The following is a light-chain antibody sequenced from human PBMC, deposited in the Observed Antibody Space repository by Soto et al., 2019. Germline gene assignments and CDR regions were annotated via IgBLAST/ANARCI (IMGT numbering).Light chain of an antibody. CDR1: QSVSSSY. J-gene: IGKJ1*01. CDR2: GAS. V-gene: IGKV3-20*01. CDR3: QQYGKT. Sequence: EIVLTQSPGTLSLSPGERATLSCRASQSVSSSYLAWYQQKPRQAPRLLIYGASSRATGIPDRFSGSGSGTDFTFTISRLEPEDFAVYYCQQYGKTFGQGTKV.